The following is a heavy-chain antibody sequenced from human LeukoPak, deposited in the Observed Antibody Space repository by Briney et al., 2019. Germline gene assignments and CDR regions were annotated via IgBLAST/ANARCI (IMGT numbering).Heavy chain of an antibody. Sequence: PGGSLRLSCAASGFTVSSNYMTWVRQAPGKGLEWVSVIYSADSTYYADSVKGRFTISRDSSKNTLYLQMNSLRAEDTAVYYCASLSPHYYDSSGYPYWGQGTLVTVSS. CDR3: ASLSPHYYDSSGYPY. CDR2: IYSADST. CDR1: GFTVSSNY. D-gene: IGHD3-22*01. J-gene: IGHJ4*02. V-gene: IGHV3-53*01.